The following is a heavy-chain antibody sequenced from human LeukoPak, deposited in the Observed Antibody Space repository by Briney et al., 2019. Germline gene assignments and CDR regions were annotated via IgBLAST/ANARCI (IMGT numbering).Heavy chain of an antibody. V-gene: IGHV1-18*01. J-gene: IGHJ4*02. CDR2: ISAYNGNT. D-gene: IGHD6-19*01. CDR3: ARDPSVAVAGYFDY. CDR1: GYTFTSYG. Sequence: ASVKVSCKASGYTFTSYGISWVRQAPGQGLEWMGWISAYNGNTNYAQKLQGRVTMTTDPSTSTAYMELRSLRSDDTAVYYCARDPSVAVAGYFDYWGQGTLVTVSS.